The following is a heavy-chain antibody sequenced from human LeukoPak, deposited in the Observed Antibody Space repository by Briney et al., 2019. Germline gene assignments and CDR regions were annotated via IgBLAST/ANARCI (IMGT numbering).Heavy chain of an antibody. CDR3: AKGPLIEVAGTTWDH. Sequence: GGSQRLSCAASGFTFSNHAMSWVRQTPGKGLEWVSAISGSGVNTYYADSVKGRFTISRVNSRNTLYLQMNSLRVDDTAVYYCAKGPLIEVAGTTWDHWGQGTLVTVSS. CDR1: GFTFSNHA. V-gene: IGHV3-23*01. J-gene: IGHJ4*02. CDR2: ISGSGVNT. D-gene: IGHD6-19*01.